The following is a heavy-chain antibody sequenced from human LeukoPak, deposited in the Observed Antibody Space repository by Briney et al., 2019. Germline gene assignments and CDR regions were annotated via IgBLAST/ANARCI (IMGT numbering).Heavy chain of an antibody. Sequence: SVKVSCKASGGTFSSYGISWVRQAPGQGLEWMGGIIPIFGTVNYAQKYQGRVTITADGSTSTAYMELSSLRSEDTAVYYCARTPCPFSVTSCYVRWFHPWGQGTLVTVSS. CDR1: GGTFSSYG. J-gene: IGHJ5*02. V-gene: IGHV1-69*13. D-gene: IGHD2-2*01. CDR2: IIPIFGTV. CDR3: ARTPCPFSVTSCYVRWFHP.